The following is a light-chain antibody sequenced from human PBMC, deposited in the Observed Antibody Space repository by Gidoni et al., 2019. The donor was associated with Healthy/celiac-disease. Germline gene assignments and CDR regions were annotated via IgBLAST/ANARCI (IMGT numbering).Light chain of an antibody. Sequence: EIVLTQSPATLSLSPGERATLPCRASQSVSSYLAWYQQKPGQAPRLLIYDASSGSGTDFTLTISSLEPEDFAVYYCQQRSNWPPTFGQGTKVEIK. V-gene: IGKV3-11*01. CDR3: QQRSNWPPT. CDR1: QSVSSY. J-gene: IGKJ1*01. CDR2: DAS.